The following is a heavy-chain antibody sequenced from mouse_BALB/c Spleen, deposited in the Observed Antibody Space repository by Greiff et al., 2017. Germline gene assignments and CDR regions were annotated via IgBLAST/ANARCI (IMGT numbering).Heavy chain of an antibody. D-gene: IGHD2-14*01. J-gene: IGHJ4*01. CDR2: IRSKSNNYAT. V-gene: IGHV10S3*01. Sequence: EVQLVESGGGLVQPKGSLKLSCAASGFTFNTNAMNWVRQAPGKGLEWVARIRSKSNNYATYYADSVKDRFTISRDDSQSMLYLQLNNLKTEDTAMYYCVSHYRYAMDYWGQGTSVTVSS. CDR1: GFTFNTNA. CDR3: VSHYRYAMDY.